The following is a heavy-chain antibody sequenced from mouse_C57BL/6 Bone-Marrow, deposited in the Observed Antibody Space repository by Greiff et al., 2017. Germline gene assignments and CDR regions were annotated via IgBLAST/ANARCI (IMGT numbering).Heavy chain of an antibody. V-gene: IGHV1-64*01. CDR3: ARSAYYAMDY. Sequence: QVQLQQPGAELVKPGASVQLSCKASGYTFTSYWLHWVKQRPGPGLEWIGMIHPNSGSTNYNEKFKSKATLTVDKSSSTAYLQLSSLTAEGAAVSYCARSAYYAMDYWGQGTSGTVSS. J-gene: IGHJ4*01. CDR2: IHPNSGST. CDR1: GYTFTSYW.